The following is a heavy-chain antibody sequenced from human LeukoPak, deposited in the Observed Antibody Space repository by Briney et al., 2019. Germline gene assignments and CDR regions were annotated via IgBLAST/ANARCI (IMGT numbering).Heavy chain of an antibody. J-gene: IGHJ4*02. V-gene: IGHV4-4*02. CDR2: IYHSGST. CDR1: GGSISSSNW. D-gene: IGHD1-26*01. CDR3: ARRAGIVGADLDY. Sequence: SGTLSLTCAVSGGSISSSNWWSWVRQPPGKGLEWIGEIYHSGSTNYNPSLKRRVTISVDKSKNQFSLKLSSVTAADTAVYYCARRAGIVGADLDYWGQGTLVTVSS.